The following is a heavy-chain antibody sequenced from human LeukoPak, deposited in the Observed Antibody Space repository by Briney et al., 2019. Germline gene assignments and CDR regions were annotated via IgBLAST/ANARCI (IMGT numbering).Heavy chain of an antibody. V-gene: IGHV3-23*01. CDR3: ARRLRSHRWFDP. D-gene: IGHD3-16*01. CDR1: GFTFSSYA. Sequence: GGSLRLSCAASGFTFSSYAMSWVRQAPGKGLEWVSAISGSGGSTYYADSVKGRFTISRDNSKNTLYLQMNSLRAEDTAVYYCARRLRSHRWFDPWGQGTLVTVSS. J-gene: IGHJ5*02. CDR2: ISGSGGST.